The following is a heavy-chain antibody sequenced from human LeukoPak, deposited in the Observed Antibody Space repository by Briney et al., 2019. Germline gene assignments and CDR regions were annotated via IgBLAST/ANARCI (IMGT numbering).Heavy chain of an antibody. D-gene: IGHD3-10*01. CDR1: GVTVSSNY. CDR3: ARHGSITMVRGRLRYYYMDV. CDR2: IYSGGST. V-gene: IGHV3-53*01. Sequence: PGGSLRLSCAASGVTVSSNYMSWVRQAPGKGLEWVSVIYSGGSTYYADSVKGRFTISRDNSKNTVYLQMNSLRAEDTAVYYCARHGSITMVRGRLRYYYMDVWGKGTTVTISS. J-gene: IGHJ6*03.